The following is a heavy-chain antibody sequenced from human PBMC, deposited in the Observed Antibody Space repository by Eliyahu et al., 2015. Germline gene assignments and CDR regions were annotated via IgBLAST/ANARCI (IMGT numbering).Heavy chain of an antibody. J-gene: IGHJ3*02. Sequence: EVQLVESGGGLVKPGGSLRLSCAASGFTFSSYSMNWVRQAPGKGLKWVSSIGGSSSSIYYAGSVKGRFTISRDNAKNSLYLQMNSLRAEDTAVYYCAREVGEAFDIWGQGTMVTVSS. CDR3: AREVGEAFDI. D-gene: IGHD3-10*01. CDR1: GFTFSSYS. CDR2: IGGSSSSI. V-gene: IGHV3-21*02.